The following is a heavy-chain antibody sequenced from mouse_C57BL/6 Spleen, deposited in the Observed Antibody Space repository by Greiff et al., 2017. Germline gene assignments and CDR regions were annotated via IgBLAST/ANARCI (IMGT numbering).Heavy chain of an antibody. Sequence: QVQLKESGPELVKPGASVKISCKASGYAFSSSWMNWVKQRPGKGLEWIGRIYPGDGDTNYNGKFKGKATLTADKSSSTAYMQLGSLTSEDSAVYFCARAQYYGTRLPYYAMDYWGQGTSVTVSS. J-gene: IGHJ4*01. CDR2: IYPGDGDT. CDR1: GYAFSSSW. D-gene: IGHD1-1*01. V-gene: IGHV1-82*01. CDR3: ARAQYYGTRLPYYAMDY.